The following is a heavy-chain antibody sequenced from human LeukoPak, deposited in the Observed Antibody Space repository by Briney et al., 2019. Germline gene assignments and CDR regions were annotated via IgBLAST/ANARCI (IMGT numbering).Heavy chain of an antibody. CDR2: ITGTADKT. CDR1: GFTFTNYV. Sequence: GESLRLSCAASGFTFTNYVMNWIRQAPGKGLEWVSSITGTADKTYDADSVKGRFTISRDNSKNTLSLQMSSLRVEDTAIYYCARRGGSRGWGAFDIWGQGTIVTVSS. D-gene: IGHD6-19*01. CDR3: ARRGGSRGWGAFDI. J-gene: IGHJ3*02. V-gene: IGHV3-23*01.